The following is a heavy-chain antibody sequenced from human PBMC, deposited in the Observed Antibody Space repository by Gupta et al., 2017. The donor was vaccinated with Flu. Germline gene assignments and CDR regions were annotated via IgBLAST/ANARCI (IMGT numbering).Heavy chain of an antibody. J-gene: IGHJ3*02. Sequence: QVQLVESGGGVVQPGRSLRLSCAASGFIFRSFAMHWVRQAPGKGLEWVAVMSYDGTIKYSADSVKGRFTIPRDNSKNTMYLQMNSLRAADTAVYYCAKGLKGYWASADAFDIWGQGTMVTISS. CDR3: AKGLKGYWASADAFDI. CDR1: GFIFRSFA. CDR2: MSYDGTIK. V-gene: IGHV3-30*18. D-gene: IGHD2-21*01.